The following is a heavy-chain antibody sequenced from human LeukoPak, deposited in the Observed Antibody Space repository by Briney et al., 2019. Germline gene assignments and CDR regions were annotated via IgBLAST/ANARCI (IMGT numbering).Heavy chain of an antibody. Sequence: SETMSLTCTVSGGSISSYYWSWIRQPPGKGLEWIGEINHSGSTNYNPSLKSRVTISVDTSKNQFSLKLSSVTAADTAVYYCASSSGWLHFDYWGQGTLVTVSS. CDR1: GGSISSYY. CDR2: INHSGST. D-gene: IGHD6-19*01. V-gene: IGHV4-34*01. J-gene: IGHJ4*02. CDR3: ASSSGWLHFDY.